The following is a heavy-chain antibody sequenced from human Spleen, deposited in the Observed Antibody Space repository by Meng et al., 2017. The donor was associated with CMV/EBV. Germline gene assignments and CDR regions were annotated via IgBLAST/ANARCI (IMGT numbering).Heavy chain of an antibody. V-gene: IGHV3-7*01. CDR1: GFTFGRFW. CDR2: IKQDGSEK. D-gene: IGHD3-3*01. J-gene: IGHJ4*02. CDR3: ARNNNYDFWSGYYRADYFDY. Sequence: GESLKISCRGSGFTFGRFWMSWVRQAPGKGLEWVANIKQDGSEKHYLDSVKGRFTISRDNGKNSLYLQMNSLRVEDAAVYYCARNNNYDFWSGYYRADYFDYWGQGTLVTVSS.